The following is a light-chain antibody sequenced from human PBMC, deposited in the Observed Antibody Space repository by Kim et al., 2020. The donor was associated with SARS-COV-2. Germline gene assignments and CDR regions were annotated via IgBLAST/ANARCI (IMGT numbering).Light chain of an antibody. CDR1: SSVVGGYNF. Sequence: QSALTQPASVSGSPGQSITISCTGTSSVVGGYNFVSWYQQHLGEAPKLIIYDVTIRPSGVSNRFPGSMSGNTASLTISGLQAGDEADYYCSSYTSSTTLGVFGGGTQLTVL. V-gene: IGLV2-14*03. J-gene: IGLJ2*01. CDR3: SSYTSSTTLGV. CDR2: DVT.